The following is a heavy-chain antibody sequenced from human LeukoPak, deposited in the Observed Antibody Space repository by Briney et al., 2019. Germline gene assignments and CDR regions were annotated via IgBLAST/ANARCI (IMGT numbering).Heavy chain of an antibody. V-gene: IGHV5-51*01. CDR2: IYPGDPDT. CDR1: GYSFTTYW. Sequence: GESLKISCKGSGYSFTTYWIGWVRQMPGKGLEWMGTIYPGDPDTRYSPSFQGQVTILVDKSISTAYLQWSTLKASDTAMYYCARTMVRGVIASGFDFWGQGTLVTVSS. D-gene: IGHD3-10*01. CDR3: ARTMVRGVIASGFDF. J-gene: IGHJ4*02.